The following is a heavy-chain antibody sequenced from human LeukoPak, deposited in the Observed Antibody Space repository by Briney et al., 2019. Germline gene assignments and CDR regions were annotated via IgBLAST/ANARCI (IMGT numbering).Heavy chain of an antibody. J-gene: IGHJ4*02. V-gene: IGHV3-48*02. CDR2: ISSSSDVT. CDR1: GFTFSTYS. Sequence: GASLRLSCAATGFTFSTYSMNWVRQAPGKGLEWVSYISSSSDVTYYADSVKGRFTISRDNAKNSLHLQMNSLRDEDTAVYYCASPTVTTSRGYWGQGTLVTVSS. CDR3: ASPTVTTSRGY. D-gene: IGHD4-17*01.